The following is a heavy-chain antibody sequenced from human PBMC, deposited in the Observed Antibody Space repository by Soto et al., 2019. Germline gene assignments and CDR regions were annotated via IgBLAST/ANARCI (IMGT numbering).Heavy chain of an antibody. V-gene: IGHV2-5*02. CDR3: AHRLGADAFDI. CDR1: GFSLSTSGVG. J-gene: IGHJ3*02. Sequence: QITLKESGPTLVKPTQTLTLTCTFSGFSLSTSGVGVGWIRQPPGKALEWLALIYWDDDKRYSPSLKSRLTXSXXPSKNQVVLTMTNMDPVDTATYYCAHRLGADAFDIWGQGTMVTVSS. D-gene: IGHD1-26*01. CDR2: IYWDDDK.